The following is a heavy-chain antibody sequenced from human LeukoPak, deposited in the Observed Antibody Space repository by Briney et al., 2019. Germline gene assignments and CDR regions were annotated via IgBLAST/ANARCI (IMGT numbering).Heavy chain of an antibody. Sequence: RQXXXXGLAWMGCMNPNSGTTGYAQKFQGRVTMTRNTSISTAYMELSSLRSEDTAVYYCARMEGPHDYWGQGTLVTVSS. V-gene: IGHV1-8*01. J-gene: IGHJ4*02. CDR2: MNPNSGTT. D-gene: IGHD1-1*01. CDR3: ARMEGPHDY.